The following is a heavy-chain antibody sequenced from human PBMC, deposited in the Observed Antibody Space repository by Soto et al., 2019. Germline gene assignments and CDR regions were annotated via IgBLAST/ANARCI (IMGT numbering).Heavy chain of an antibody. Sequence: PGGSLRLSCSASGFTFSSYAMHWVRQAPGKGLEYVSAISSNGGSTYYADSVKGRFTISRDNSKNTLYLQMSSLRAEDTAVYYCVKTAPKLKGPVSTAMATFDYWGQGTLVTVSS. CDR1: GFTFSSYA. D-gene: IGHD5-18*01. CDR3: VKTAPKLKGPVSTAMATFDY. J-gene: IGHJ4*02. CDR2: ISSNGGST. V-gene: IGHV3-64D*06.